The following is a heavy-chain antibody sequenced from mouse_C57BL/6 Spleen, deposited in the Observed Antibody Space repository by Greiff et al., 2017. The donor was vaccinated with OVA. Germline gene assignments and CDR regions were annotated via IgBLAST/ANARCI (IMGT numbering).Heavy chain of an antibody. CDR1: GYTFTSYW. CDR3: AKGGYYGSSSTLFDY. Sequence: QVQLQQPGAELVRPGTSVKLSCKASGYTFTSYWMHWVKQRPGQGLAWIGVIDPSDSYTNYNQKFKGKATLTVDTSSSTAYMQLSSLTSEDSAVYYCAKGGYYGSSSTLFDYWGQGTTLTVSS. V-gene: IGHV1-59*01. CDR2: IDPSDSYT. J-gene: IGHJ2*01. D-gene: IGHD1-1*01.